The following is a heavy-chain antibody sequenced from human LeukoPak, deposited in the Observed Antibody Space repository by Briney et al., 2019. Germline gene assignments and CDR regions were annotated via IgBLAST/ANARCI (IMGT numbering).Heavy chain of an antibody. J-gene: IGHJ6*03. CDR1: GYTFTGYY. D-gene: IGHD4-17*01. Sequence: ASVKVSCKASGYTFTGYYMHWVRQATGQGLEWMGWMNPNSGNTGYAQKFQGRVTITRNTSISTAYMELSSLRSEDTAVYYCARGDDYGDPALYYYYYMDVWGKGTTVTVSS. CDR3: ARGDDYGDPALYYYYYMDV. V-gene: IGHV1-8*03. CDR2: MNPNSGNT.